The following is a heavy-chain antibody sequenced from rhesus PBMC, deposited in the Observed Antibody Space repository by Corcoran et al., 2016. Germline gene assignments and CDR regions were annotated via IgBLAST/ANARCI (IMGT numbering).Heavy chain of an antibody. D-gene: IGHD4-29*01. CDR2: INPSNGKT. Sequence: QVQLVQSGAEVKKPGASVKLSCKASGYTFTSYSINWVRQAPGQGLEWMGWINPSNGKTGYAQKFQGRVTMTRDTSTSTAYMELSSLRSEDTAVYYCARRGSSYYFDYWGQGVLVTVSS. CDR1: GYTFTSYS. J-gene: IGHJ4*01. CDR3: ARRGSSYYFDY. V-gene: IGHV1-200*01.